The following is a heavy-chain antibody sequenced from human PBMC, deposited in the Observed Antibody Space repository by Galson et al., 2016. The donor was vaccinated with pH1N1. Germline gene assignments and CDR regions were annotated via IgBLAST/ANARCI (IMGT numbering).Heavy chain of an antibody. D-gene: IGHD2-21*01. Sequence: QSGAEVKKPGESLKISCKGSGYSFTSYWIAWVRQMPGKGLEWMGIIYPGVSDTRYSPSFQGQVTISADKSINTAYLQWSSLKASDTAMYYCARIGSDDPIYYYYMDVWGKGTTVTVSS. CDR2: IYPGVSDT. CDR1: GYSFTSYW. CDR3: ARIGSDDPIYYYYMDV. V-gene: IGHV5-51*01. J-gene: IGHJ6*03.